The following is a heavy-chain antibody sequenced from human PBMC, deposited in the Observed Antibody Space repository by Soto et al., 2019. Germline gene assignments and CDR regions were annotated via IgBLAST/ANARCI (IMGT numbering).Heavy chain of an antibody. D-gene: IGHD3-9*01. V-gene: IGHV3-15*01. CDR2: IKSKTDGGTA. Sequence: SLRLSCAASGFTFSNAWISWVRQAPGKGLEWVGRIKSKTDGGTADYAAPVKGRFTISRDDSKNTLYLQMNSLKTEDTAVYYCTSGHFDWQILFDFWGQGTLVTVSS. J-gene: IGHJ4*02. CDR1: GFTFSNAW. CDR3: TSGHFDWQILFDF.